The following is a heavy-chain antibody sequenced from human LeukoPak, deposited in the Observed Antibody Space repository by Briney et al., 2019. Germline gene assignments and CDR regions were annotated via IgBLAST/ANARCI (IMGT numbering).Heavy chain of an antibody. CDR1: GGSFSGYY. V-gene: IGHV4-34*01. D-gene: IGHD4-11*01. CDR2: INHSGST. CDR3: ARGVYSYYYYGMDV. Sequence: SETLSLTCAVYGGSFSGYYWSWIRQPPGKGLEWIGEINHSGSTNYNPSLKSRVTISVDTSKNQFSLKLSSVTAADTAVYYCARGVYSYYYYGMDVWGQGTTVTVSS. J-gene: IGHJ6*02.